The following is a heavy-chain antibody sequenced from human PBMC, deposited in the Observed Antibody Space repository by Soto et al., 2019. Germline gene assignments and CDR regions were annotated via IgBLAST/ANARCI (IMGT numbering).Heavy chain of an antibody. CDR1: GGSISSYF. D-gene: IGHD2-2*01. CDR2: IFYSGTT. CDR3: ARGRGGTYADFDI. V-gene: IGHV4-59*01. Sequence: SETLSLTCTVSGGSISSYFWSWIRQPPGEGLEWIGYIFYSGTTNYSPSLKSRVTMSLGTAKNQFSLNLTSVTAADTAVYYCARGRGGTYADFDIWGQGTMVTVSS. J-gene: IGHJ3*02.